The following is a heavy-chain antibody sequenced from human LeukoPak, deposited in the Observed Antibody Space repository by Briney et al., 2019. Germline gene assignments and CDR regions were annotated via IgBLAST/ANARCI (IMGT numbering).Heavy chain of an antibody. Sequence: GGSLRLSRADSGFTFGRNWMTWIRQAPGKGLEWVANIKEDGSQKNYVDSVKGRFTISRDNTKNSLYLQMSNLRPDDTAVYYCASDVAYNRSAPWGEATLATVSS. CDR1: GFTFGRNW. CDR3: ASDVAYNRSAP. CDR2: IKEDGSQK. V-gene: IGHV3-7*01. D-gene: IGHD1-14*01. J-gene: IGHJ5*02.